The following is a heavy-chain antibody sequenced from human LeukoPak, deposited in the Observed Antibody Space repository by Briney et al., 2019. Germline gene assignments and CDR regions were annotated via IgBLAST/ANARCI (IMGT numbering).Heavy chain of an antibody. CDR1: GYTFTSYG. D-gene: IGHD3-22*01. V-gene: IGHV1-69*04. Sequence: ASVTVSCKASGYTFTSYGISWVRQAPGQGLEWMGRIIPILGIANYAQKFQGRVTITADKSTSTAYMELSSLRSEDTAVYYCASYYYYDSSGYSFWGQGTLVTVSS. J-gene: IGHJ4*02. CDR2: IIPILGIA. CDR3: ASYYYYDSSGYSF.